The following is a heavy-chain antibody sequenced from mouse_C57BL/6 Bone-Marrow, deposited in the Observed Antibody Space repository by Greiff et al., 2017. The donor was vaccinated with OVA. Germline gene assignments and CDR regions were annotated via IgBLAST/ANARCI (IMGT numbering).Heavy chain of an antibody. CDR3: ATPQFITTVLGYFDV. Sequence: QVQLKESGAELAKPGASVKLSCKASGYTFTSYWMHWVKQRPGQGLEWIGYINPSSGYTKYNQKFKDKATLTADKSSSTAYMQLSSLTYEDSAVYYCATPQFITTVLGYFDVWGTGTTVTVSS. CDR1: GYTFTSYW. CDR2: INPSSGYT. D-gene: IGHD1-1*01. J-gene: IGHJ1*03. V-gene: IGHV1-7*01.